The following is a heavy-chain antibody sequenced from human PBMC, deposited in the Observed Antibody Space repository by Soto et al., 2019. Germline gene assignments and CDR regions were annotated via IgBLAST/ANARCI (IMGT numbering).Heavy chain of an antibody. CDR1: GGSFSGYY. CDR2: INHSGST. D-gene: IGHD6-19*01. J-gene: IGHJ4*02. CDR3: ARDGWYGPIDY. V-gene: IGHV4-34*01. Sequence: SETLSLTCAVYGGSFSGYYWSWIRQPPGKGLEWIGEINHSGSTNYNPSLKSRVTISVDTSKNQFSLKLSSVTAADTAVYYCARDGWYGPIDYWGQGTLVTVS.